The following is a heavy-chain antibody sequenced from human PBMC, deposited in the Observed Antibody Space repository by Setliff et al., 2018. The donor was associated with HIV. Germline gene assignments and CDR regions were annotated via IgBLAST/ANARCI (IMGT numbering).Heavy chain of an antibody. CDR1: GDSISGSYY. CDR2: IYPSGNIYPNGGT. J-gene: IGHJ3*02. Sequence: TSETLSLTCAVSGDSISGSYYWAWIRQPPGKGLEWIANIYPSGNIYPNGGTNYNPSLKGRVTISVDTSKNQFSLNLKSVTAADTAVYYCAREVYYYDSSGYWRPDAFDIWGQGIMVTVS. V-gene: IGHV4-38-2*02. D-gene: IGHD3-22*01. CDR3: AREVYYYDSSGYWRPDAFDI.